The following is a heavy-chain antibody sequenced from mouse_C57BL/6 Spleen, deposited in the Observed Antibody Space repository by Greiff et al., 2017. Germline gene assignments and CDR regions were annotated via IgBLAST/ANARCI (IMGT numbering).Heavy chain of an antibody. V-gene: IGHV6-3*01. CDR1: GFTFSNYW. CDR3: ARARKYYDAMAY. Sequence: EVQVVESGGGLVQPGGSMKLSCVASGFTFSNYWMNWVRQSPEKGLEWVAQIRMKSDNYATHYAESVKGRFTISRDESTSSVYLQMNNSRAEDTGIYYCARARKYYDAMAYWGQGTSVTVSS. CDR2: IRMKSDNYAT. D-gene: IGHD1-3*01. J-gene: IGHJ4*01.